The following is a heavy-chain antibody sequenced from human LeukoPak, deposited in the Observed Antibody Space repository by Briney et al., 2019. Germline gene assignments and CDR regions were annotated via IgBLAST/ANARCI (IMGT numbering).Heavy chain of an antibody. CDR1: GGTFSSYA. D-gene: IGHD2-2*01. CDR3: ARERGIPGQPLFGNWFDP. V-gene: IGHV1-2*02. CDR2: INPSSGGT. J-gene: IGHJ5*02. Sequence: ASVKVSCKASGGTFSSYAISWVRQAPGQGLEWMGWINPSSGGTNYAQKFQGRVTMTRDTSISTAYMELSRLRSDDTAVYYCARERGIPGQPLFGNWFDPWGQGTLVTVSS.